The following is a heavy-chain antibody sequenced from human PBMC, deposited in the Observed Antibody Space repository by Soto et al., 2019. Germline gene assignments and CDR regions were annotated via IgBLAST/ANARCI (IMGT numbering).Heavy chain of an antibody. CDR1: GYTFTRYG. Sequence: ASVKVSCKASGYTFTRYGFSWVRQAPGQGLEWMGWISTYHENTKYPQKFQGRITMTTDTPTSTAYMEMRSLTSDDTAVYYCAREGYCSSGSCALYSHDYFGMDVWGQGTTVTVSS. CDR3: AREGYCSSGSCALYSHDYFGMDV. CDR2: ISTYHENT. J-gene: IGHJ6*02. D-gene: IGHD2-15*01. V-gene: IGHV1-18*01.